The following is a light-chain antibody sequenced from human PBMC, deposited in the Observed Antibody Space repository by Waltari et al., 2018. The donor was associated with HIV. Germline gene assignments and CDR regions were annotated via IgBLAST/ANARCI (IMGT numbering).Light chain of an antibody. Sequence: QTVVTQEPSLTVAPGGTITLTCSSVTGPVSSGHYANWFQQKPGQPPRPLFDISHRRHSAAPSRLSASLVGDRAALTLSNVWPDDQAVYFCMLCFRSSYLFGGGTKVTVL. CDR1: TGPVSSGHY. V-gene: IGLV7-43*01. J-gene: IGLJ2*01. CDR2: ISH. CDR3: MLCFRSSYL.